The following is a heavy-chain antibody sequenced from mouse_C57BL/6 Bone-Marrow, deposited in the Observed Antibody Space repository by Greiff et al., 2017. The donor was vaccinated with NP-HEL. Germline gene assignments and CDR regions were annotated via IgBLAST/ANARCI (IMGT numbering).Heavy chain of an antibody. J-gene: IGHJ4*01. Sequence: QVQLKESGPGLVAPSQCLSISCTVSGFSFTSYGVDWVRQPPGQGLEWLGVICGGGSTNYNSALMSKLSISKDKSKSQIILKMNSLQPNDTAMDYCARLGAYYYAKDYWGQGTSVTVSS. CDR2: ICGGGST. CDR3: ARLGAYYYAKDY. CDR1: GFSFTSYG. V-gene: IGHV2-9*01. D-gene: IGHD2-2*01.